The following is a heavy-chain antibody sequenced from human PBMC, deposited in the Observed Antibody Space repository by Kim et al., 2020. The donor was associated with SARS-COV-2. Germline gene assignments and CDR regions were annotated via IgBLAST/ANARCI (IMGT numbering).Heavy chain of an antibody. V-gene: IGHV4-59*08. D-gene: IGHD2-2*01. CDR1: GGSISSHY. CDR3: AKLVYCRSASCRGFDP. CDR2: IYYSGST. J-gene: IGHJ5*02. Sequence: SETLSLTCTVSGGSISSHYWNWIRQPPGKGLEWIGYIYYSGSTNYNPSLKSRVTISVDTSKNQFSLKLTSVTAADTAVYYCAKLVYCRSASCRGFDPWGQGTLVTVSS.